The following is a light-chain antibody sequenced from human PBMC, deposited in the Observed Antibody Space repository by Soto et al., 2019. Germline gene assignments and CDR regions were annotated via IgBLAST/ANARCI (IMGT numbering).Light chain of an antibody. Sequence: DIVMTQSPDSLAVSLGERATINCKSSQRVLHSSHNENYLVWYQQKPGQPPKLLIYWASTRESGVPDRFSGSGSGTDFTLTISSLQAEDVAVYYCQQYYSTPYTFGQGTKLEIK. J-gene: IGKJ2*01. V-gene: IGKV4-1*01. CDR1: QRVLHSSHNENY. CDR3: QQYYSTPYT. CDR2: WAS.